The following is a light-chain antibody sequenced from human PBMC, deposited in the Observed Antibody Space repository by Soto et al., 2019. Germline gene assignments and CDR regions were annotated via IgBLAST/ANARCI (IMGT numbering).Light chain of an antibody. CDR3: QQYDSSRT. J-gene: IGKJ1*01. Sequence: EIVMTQSPAILSLSPGERATLSCRASQSVSSRFLAWYQQKPGQAPRVLIYGASSRATGIPDRFSGSGSGTDFTLIISRLEPEDFAMYYCQQYDSSRTFGQGTKVEMK. CDR2: GAS. V-gene: IGKV3-20*01. CDR1: QSVSSRF.